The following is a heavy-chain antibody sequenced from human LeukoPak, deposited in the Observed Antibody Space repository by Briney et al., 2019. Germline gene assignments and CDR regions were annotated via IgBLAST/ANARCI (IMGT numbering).Heavy chain of an antibody. Sequence: GRSLRLSCAASGFTFSSYAMHWVRQAPGKGLEWVAVISYDGSNKYYADSVKGRFTISRDNSKNTLYLQMNSLRAEDTAVYYCTRDRNARGTKVDRYDYWGQGTLVTVSS. V-gene: IGHV3-30*01. CDR2: ISYDGSNK. J-gene: IGHJ4*02. D-gene: IGHD3/OR15-3a*01. CDR3: TRDRNARGTKVDRYDY. CDR1: GFTFSSYA.